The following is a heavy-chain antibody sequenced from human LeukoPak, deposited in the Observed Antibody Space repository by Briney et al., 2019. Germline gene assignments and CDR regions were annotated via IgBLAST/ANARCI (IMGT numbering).Heavy chain of an antibody. CDR3: ARGPSVVVVAATDYYYYYYMDV. J-gene: IGHJ6*03. V-gene: IGHV4-34*01. Sequence: LSETLSLTCAVYGGSFSGYYWSWIRQPPGKGLEWIGEINHSGSTNYNPTLKSRVTISVDTSKNQFSLKLSSVTAADTAVYYCARGPSVVVVAATDYYYYYYMDVWGKGTTVTVSS. D-gene: IGHD2-15*01. CDR2: INHSGST. CDR1: GGSFSGYY.